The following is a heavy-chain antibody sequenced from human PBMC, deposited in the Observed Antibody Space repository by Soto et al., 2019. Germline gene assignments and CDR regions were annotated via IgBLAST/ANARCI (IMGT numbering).Heavy chain of an antibody. CDR3: VRDSSGRYDY. CDR2: VFHSGST. Sequence: SETLSLTYTVSGGSVSSGSYYWSWIRQPPGEGLEWIGWVFHSGSTKYNASLKSRVTRSVDRSKNQFSLNLSYVTAADTAVYYCVRDSSGRYDYWGQGTLVTVSS. D-gene: IGHD1-26*01. CDR1: GGSVSSGSYY. V-gene: IGHV4-61*01. J-gene: IGHJ4*02.